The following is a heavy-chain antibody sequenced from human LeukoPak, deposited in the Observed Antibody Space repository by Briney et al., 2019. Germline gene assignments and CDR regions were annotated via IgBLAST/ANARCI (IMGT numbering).Heavy chain of an antibody. CDR3: ARDLLTLGATLGY. J-gene: IGHJ4*02. CDR1: GFTFSSYS. V-gene: IGHV3-21*01. D-gene: IGHD1-26*01. Sequence: GGSLRLSCAASGFTFSSYSMNWVRQAPGKGLEWVSSISSSSSYIYYADSVKGRFTISRDNAKNSLYLQMNSLRAEDTAVYYCARDLLTLGATLGYWGQGTLVTVSS. CDR2: ISSSSSYI.